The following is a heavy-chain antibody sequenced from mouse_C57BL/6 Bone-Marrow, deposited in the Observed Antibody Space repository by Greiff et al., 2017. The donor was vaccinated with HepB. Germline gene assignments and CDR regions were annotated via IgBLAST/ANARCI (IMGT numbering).Heavy chain of an antibody. V-gene: IGHV1-53*01. CDR3: ARNYYGSSYDWYFDV. Sequence: VQLQQPGTELVKPGASVKLSCKASGYTFTSYWMHWVKQRPGQGLEWIGNINPSNGGTNYNGKFKSTATLTVDKSSSTAYVQPSSLTSKDSAVYYCARNYYGSSYDWYFDVWGTGTTVTVSS. J-gene: IGHJ1*03. D-gene: IGHD1-1*01. CDR1: GYTFTSYW. CDR2: INPSNGGT.